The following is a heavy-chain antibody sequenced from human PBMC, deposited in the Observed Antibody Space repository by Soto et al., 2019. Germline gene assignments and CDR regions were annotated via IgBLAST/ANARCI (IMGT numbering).Heavy chain of an antibody. CDR2: ISSSSSTI. Sequence: PGVSLRLSCAASGFTFSSYSMNWVRQAPGKGLEWVSYISSSSSTIYYADSVKGRFTISRDNAKNSLYLQMNSLRAEDTAVYYCARAGASYGSGSYYKRLLDVWGKGTTVTVSS. CDR3: ARAGASYGSGSYYKRLLDV. D-gene: IGHD3-10*01. J-gene: IGHJ6*04. CDR1: GFTFSSYS. V-gene: IGHV3-48*01.